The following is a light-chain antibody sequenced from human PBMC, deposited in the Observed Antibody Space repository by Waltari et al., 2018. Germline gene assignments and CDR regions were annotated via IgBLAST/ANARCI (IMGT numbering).Light chain of an antibody. CDR2: KDI. CDR1: TLPKQY. CDR3: QSADSSDMVY. Sequence: SHELTQSPSVSVSPGPTARITCPGDTLPKQYAHWYQQKPGQAPVLIIYKDIERPSGIPERFSASTSGTIVTLTISGVRPEDEADYYCQSADSSDMVYFGGGTKLTVL. J-gene: IGLJ2*01. V-gene: IGLV3-25*03.